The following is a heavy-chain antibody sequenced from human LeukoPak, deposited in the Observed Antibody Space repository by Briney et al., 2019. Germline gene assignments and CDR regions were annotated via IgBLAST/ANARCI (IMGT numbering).Heavy chain of an antibody. CDR3: ARTHCTDGVCYYGLDAFDI. Sequence: GESLKILCKGSGYSFPSYWSGWVRQMPGTSLEWMGIIYPCDCDTRYSPSFQGQVTISADKSINAAYLQWSSLKASDTAMYYCARTHCTDGVCYYGLDAFDIWGQGTMVTVSS. CDR2: IYPCDCDT. D-gene: IGHD2-8*01. J-gene: IGHJ3*02. CDR1: GYSFPSYW. V-gene: IGHV5-51*01.